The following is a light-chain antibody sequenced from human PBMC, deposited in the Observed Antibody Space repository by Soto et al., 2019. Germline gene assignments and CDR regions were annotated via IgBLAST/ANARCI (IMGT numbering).Light chain of an antibody. Sequence: QSALTQPRSVSGSPGQSVTISCTGTSSDVGGYNYVSWYQQHPGKAPKLMIYDVSKRPSGVPDRFSGSKSGNTASLTISGLHAEDDADYYCCSYAGSYTFTFGGGTKLTVL. CDR2: DVS. V-gene: IGLV2-11*01. J-gene: IGLJ2*01. CDR3: CSYAGSYTFT. CDR1: SSDVGGYNY.